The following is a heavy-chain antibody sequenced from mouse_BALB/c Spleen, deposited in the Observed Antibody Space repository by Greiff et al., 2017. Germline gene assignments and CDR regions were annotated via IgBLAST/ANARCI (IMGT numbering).Heavy chain of an antibody. CDR1: GFTFSDFY. V-gene: IGHV7-1*02. Sequence: EVLLVESGGGLVQPGGSLRLSCAASGFTFSDFYMEWVRQPPGKRLEWIAASRNKANDYTTEYSASVKGRFIVSRDTSQISLYLQMNALRAEDTAMYYCARDPGQYYDMDYWGEGTSVTVSS. CDR3: ARDPGQYYDMDY. J-gene: IGHJ4*01. CDR2: SRNKANDYTT.